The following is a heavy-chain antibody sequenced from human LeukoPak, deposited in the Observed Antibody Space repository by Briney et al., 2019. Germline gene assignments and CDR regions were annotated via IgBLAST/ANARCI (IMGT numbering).Heavy chain of an antibody. Sequence: GGSLRLSCAASGFTFSNCAMSWVRQAPGEGLEWISAMSGSGDKTHYADSVKGRFTISRDNAKNSLYQQMNSLRAEDTALYHCARAVYYDFWSGSPDDAFDIWGQGTMVTVSS. J-gene: IGHJ3*02. CDR3: ARAVYYDFWSGSPDDAFDI. D-gene: IGHD3-3*01. CDR1: GFTFSNCA. V-gene: IGHV3-23*01. CDR2: MSGSGDKT.